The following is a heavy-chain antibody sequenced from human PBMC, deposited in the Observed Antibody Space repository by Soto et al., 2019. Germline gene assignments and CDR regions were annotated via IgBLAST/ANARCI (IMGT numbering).Heavy chain of an antibody. V-gene: IGHV3-23*01. CDR2: ISGSGGST. CDR3: AKGQAIFGVVTLNWFDP. Sequence: ESGGGLVQPGGSLRLSCAASGFTFSSYAMSWVRQAPGKGLEWVSAISGSGGSTYYADSVKGRFTISRDNSKNTLYLQMNSLRAEDTAVYYCAKGQAIFGVVTLNWFDPWGQGTLVTVSS. D-gene: IGHD3-3*01. J-gene: IGHJ5*02. CDR1: GFTFSSYA.